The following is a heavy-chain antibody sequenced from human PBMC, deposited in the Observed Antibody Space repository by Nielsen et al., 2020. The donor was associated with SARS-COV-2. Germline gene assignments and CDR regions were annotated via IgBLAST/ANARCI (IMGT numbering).Heavy chain of an antibody. CDR2: IYTGDSDT. CDR1: GYSFTSYW. Sequence: GESLKISCKGSGYSFTSYWIGWVRQMPGKGLEWMGIIYTGDSDTRYSPSFQGQVTISADKSISTAYLQWSSLKASDTAIYYCAGRGWEWELPGGFDYWGQGTLVTVSS. V-gene: IGHV5-51*01. J-gene: IGHJ4*02. CDR3: AGRGWEWELPGGFDY. D-gene: IGHD1-26*01.